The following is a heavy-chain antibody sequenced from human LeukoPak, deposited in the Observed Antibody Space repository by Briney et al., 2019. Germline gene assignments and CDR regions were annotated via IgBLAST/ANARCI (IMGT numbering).Heavy chain of an antibody. D-gene: IGHD1-26*01. CDR1: GYTFTGYW. V-gene: IGHV1-2*06. J-gene: IGHJ3*02. CDR3: ARFLSGSHDAFDI. CDR2: INPNSGCT. Sequence: ASVKVSCKASGYTFTGYWHWVRQAPGQGLEWMGRINPNSGCTDYAQQFQGRVTMTRDTSISTAYMVLSSLRSDDTAVYYCARFLSGSHDAFDIWGQGTMVTVSS.